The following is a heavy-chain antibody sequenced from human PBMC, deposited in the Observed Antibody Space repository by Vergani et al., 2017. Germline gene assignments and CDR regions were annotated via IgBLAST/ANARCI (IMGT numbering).Heavy chain of an antibody. CDR2: ISGHGART. J-gene: IGHJ4*02. V-gene: IGHV3-23*01. D-gene: IGHD2/OR15-2a*01. CDR3: AREEISNTSPFVCD. CDR1: GFTFSNFA. Sequence: EVHLLESGGGQVEAGGSLRLSCVASGFTFSNFAMSWVRQTSGKGLEWVSAISGHGARTYYADSVKGRFTISRDNSKNTVYLQMNSLKAEDRATYYCAREEISNTSPFVCDWGQGTLVTV.